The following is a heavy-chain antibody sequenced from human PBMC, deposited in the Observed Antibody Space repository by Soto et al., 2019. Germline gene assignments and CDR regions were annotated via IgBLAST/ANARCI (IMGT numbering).Heavy chain of an antibody. CDR2: IFWNDDE. Sequence: SGPTLVNPTQTLTLTCTFSGFSLSTSGVGVAWLRQPPGKALEWLALIFWNDDERYSPSLKSRLTITKDTSKNQVVLTMTNMDPVDTATYFCEETGYNDDPYGYRGRGTLVT. CDR3: EETGYNDDPYGY. J-gene: IGHJ4*01. V-gene: IGHV2-5*01. CDR1: GFSLSTSGVG. D-gene: IGHD5-18*01.